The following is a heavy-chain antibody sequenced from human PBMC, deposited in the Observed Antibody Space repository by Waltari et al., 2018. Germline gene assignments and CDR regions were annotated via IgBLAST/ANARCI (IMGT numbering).Heavy chain of an antibody. Sequence: EVQLVQSGPEVKKPGESLKISCQASGYSFTDYWIGWVRQMPGKGLEWMGIVYPGDSDTKYSPSFQGLFTISADRSLNIAYLQWSSLKSSDTAIYYCAKDPNYDFWSGYGAFDVWGRGTMVTVSS. CDR2: VYPGDSDT. V-gene: IGHV5-51*03. CDR1: GYSFTDYW. CDR3: AKDPNYDFWSGYGAFDV. D-gene: IGHD3-3*01. J-gene: IGHJ3*01.